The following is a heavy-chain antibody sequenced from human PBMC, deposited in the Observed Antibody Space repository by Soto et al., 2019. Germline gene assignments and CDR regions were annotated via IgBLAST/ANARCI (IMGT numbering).Heavy chain of an antibody. CDR2: ISGRGGST. V-gene: IGHV3-23*01. CDR3: AKDTYYYDSSGYGSVY. J-gene: IGHJ4*02. Sequence: GGSLRLSCAASGFTFSSYAMSWVRQAAGKGLEWVSAISGRGGSTYYADSVKGRFTISRDNSKNTLYLQMNSMRAEDTAVYYCAKDTYYYDSSGYGSVYGGQGTLVTVSS. CDR1: GFTFSSYA. D-gene: IGHD3-22*01.